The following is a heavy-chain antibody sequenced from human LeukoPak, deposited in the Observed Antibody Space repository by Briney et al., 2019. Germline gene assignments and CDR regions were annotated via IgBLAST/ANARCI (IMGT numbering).Heavy chain of an antibody. J-gene: IGHJ4*02. CDR3: ARLNFYFDY. Sequence: SETLSLTCTVSGGSISSYYWSWIRQPPGKGLEWIGYIYYIGNTNYNPSLKSRLTISVDTSKNQFSLKLSSVTAADTAVYYCARLNFYFDYWGQGTLVTVSS. V-gene: IGHV4-59*01. CDR2: IYYIGNT. CDR1: GGSISSYY.